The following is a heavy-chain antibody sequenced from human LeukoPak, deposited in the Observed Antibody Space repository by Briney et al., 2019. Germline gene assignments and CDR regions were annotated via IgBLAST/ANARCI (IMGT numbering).Heavy chain of an antibody. J-gene: IGHJ1*01. CDR3: ATGPGPSTTARYAEYFQH. Sequence: SVKVSCKASGGTFSSYAISWVRQAPGQGLEWMGRIIPILGIANYAQKFQGRVTMTEDTSTDTAYMELSSLRSEDTAVYYCATGPGPSTTARYAEYFQHWGQGTLVTVSS. V-gene: IGHV1-69*04. CDR2: IIPILGIA. D-gene: IGHD4-17*01. CDR1: GGTFSSYA.